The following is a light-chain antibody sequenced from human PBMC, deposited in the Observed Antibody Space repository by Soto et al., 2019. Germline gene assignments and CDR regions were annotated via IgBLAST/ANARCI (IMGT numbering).Light chain of an antibody. V-gene: IGLV2-14*01. CDR2: EVT. CDR1: SSGIGGYNY. Sequence: QSVLTQPASVSGSPGQSITISCTGTSSGIGGYNYVSWYQQHPGKAPQLLIYEVTNRPSGVSHRFSGSKSGNTASLTISGLQTEDEADYYCNSYTSSSTLYVFGTGTKVTVL. CDR3: NSYTSSSTLYV. J-gene: IGLJ1*01.